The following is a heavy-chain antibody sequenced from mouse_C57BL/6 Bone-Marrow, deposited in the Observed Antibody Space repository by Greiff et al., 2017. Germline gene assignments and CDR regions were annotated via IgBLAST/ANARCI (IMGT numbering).Heavy chain of an antibody. D-gene: IGHD1-1*01. J-gene: IGHJ4*01. CDR1: GYTFTSYW. CDR2: IHPNSGST. CDR3: AREVLRVAMDY. V-gene: IGHV1-64*01. Sequence: VQLQQPGAELVKPGASVKLSCKASGYTFTSYWMHWVKQRPGQGLEWIGMIHPNSGSTNYNEKFKSKATLTVDKSSSTAYMQLSSLTSEDSAVYYCAREVLRVAMDYWGHGTSVTVSS.